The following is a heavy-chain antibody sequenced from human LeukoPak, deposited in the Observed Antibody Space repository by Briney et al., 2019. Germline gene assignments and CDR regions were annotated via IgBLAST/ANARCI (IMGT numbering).Heavy chain of an antibody. CDR3: ARGYNWNDAPFDY. D-gene: IGHD1-1*01. Sequence: GASVKVSCKASGYTFTGYYMHWVRQAPGQGLEWMGWINPNSGGTNYAQKFQGWVTMTRDTSISTAYVELSRLRSDDTAVYYCARGYNWNDAPFDYWGQGTLVTVSS. V-gene: IGHV1-2*04. CDR2: INPNSGGT. CDR1: GYTFTGYY. J-gene: IGHJ4*02.